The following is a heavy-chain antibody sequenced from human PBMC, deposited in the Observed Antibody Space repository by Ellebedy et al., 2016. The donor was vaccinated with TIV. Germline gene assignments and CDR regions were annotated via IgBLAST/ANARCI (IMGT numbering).Heavy chain of an antibody. CDR1: GFSFSHYW. Sequence: GESLKISCASSGFSFSHYWMHWVRHAPGKGLVWVSRINSDGSSTDYADSVKGRFTISRDNAKNTMYLQMNSLRAEDTAVYYCASDYYYYGMDVWGPGTTVTVSS. V-gene: IGHV3-74*01. J-gene: IGHJ6*02. CDR3: ASDYYYYGMDV. CDR2: INSDGSST.